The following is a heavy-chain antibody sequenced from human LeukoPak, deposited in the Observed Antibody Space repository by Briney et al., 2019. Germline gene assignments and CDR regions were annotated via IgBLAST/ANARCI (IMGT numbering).Heavy chain of an antibody. D-gene: IGHD3-22*01. Sequence: GESLKISCKGSGYSFTSYWTGWVRQMPGKGLEWMGIIYPGDSDTRYSPSFQGQVTISADKSISTAYLQWSSLKASDTAMYYCARHEGFYYDSSGYYEDAFDIWGQGTMVTVSS. CDR3: ARHEGFYYDSSGYYEDAFDI. CDR2: IYPGDSDT. V-gene: IGHV5-51*01. J-gene: IGHJ3*02. CDR1: GYSFTSYW.